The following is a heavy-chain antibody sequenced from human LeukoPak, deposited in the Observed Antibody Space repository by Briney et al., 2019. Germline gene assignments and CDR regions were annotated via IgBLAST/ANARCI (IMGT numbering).Heavy chain of an antibody. D-gene: IGHD5-12*01. J-gene: IGHJ4*02. CDR2: IYGGSNT. CDR1: GFTVSSIY. Sequence: GGSLRLSCAASGFTVSSIYMSWVRQAPGKGLEWISVIYGGSNTYYYADSVKGRFTISRDNAKNSLYLQMNSLRAEDTAVYYCARVEASGYDYGAFDYWGQGTLVTVSS. V-gene: IGHV3-53*01. CDR3: ARVEASGYDYGAFDY.